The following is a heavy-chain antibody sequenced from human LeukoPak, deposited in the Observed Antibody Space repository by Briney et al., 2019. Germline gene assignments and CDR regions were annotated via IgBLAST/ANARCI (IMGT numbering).Heavy chain of an antibody. CDR3: AKCSASYYNDAFDI. V-gene: IGHV3-23*01. CDR1: GFTFDNYA. Sequence: PGGSLRLSCAASGFTFDNYAMNWVRQAPVKGLEWVSYIRGGGGVTRYSDSVKDRFTISRDNSKNTLYLQMNSLRAEDTAIYYCAKCSASYYNDAFDIWGRGTMVTVSS. CDR2: IRGGGGVT. D-gene: IGHD3-10*01. J-gene: IGHJ3*02.